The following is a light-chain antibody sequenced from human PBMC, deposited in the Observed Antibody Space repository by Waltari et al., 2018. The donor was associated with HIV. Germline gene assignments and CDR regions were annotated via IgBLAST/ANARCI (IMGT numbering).Light chain of an antibody. CDR1: RPNIASRYD. V-gene: IGLV1-40*01. CDR3: QAYDSSVKGAV. Sequence: QSVLTQPPSVSGAPGQRVTLSCSWTRPNIASRYDVHWYQHLAGAAPKLLIYGNKYRPSGVPDRFSGSKSDTSASLAISGLQTDDEADYYCQAYDSSVKGAVFGTGTRVTVL. CDR2: GNK. J-gene: IGLJ1*01.